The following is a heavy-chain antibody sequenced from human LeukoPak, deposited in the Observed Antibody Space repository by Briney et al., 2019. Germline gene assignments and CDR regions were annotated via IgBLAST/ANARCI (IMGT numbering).Heavy chain of an antibody. Sequence: GGSLRLSCAASGFTFSDYYMSWVRQAPGKGLEWVSFLSGSGEIIYYADSVKGRFTISRDNAKNSLYLQMNSLRAEDTAVYYCARETYGMDVWGQGTTVTVSS. J-gene: IGHJ6*02. V-gene: IGHV3-11*01. CDR3: ARETYGMDV. CDR1: GFTFSDYY. CDR2: LSGSGEII.